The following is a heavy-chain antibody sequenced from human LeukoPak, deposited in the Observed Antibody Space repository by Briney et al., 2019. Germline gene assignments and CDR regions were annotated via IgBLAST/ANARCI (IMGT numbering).Heavy chain of an antibody. J-gene: IGHJ5*02. CDR1: GFTFSSYN. CDR2: ISPSSTTI. D-gene: IGHD3-10*01. CDR3: ARGHYGSGSHPS. Sequence: GGSLRLSCAASGFTFSSYNMNWVRQAPGKGPEWVSFISPSSTTIYYADSVKGRFTISRDDARNSLYLQMNSLRAEDTAVYYCARGHYGSGSHPSWGQGTLVTVSS. V-gene: IGHV3-48*04.